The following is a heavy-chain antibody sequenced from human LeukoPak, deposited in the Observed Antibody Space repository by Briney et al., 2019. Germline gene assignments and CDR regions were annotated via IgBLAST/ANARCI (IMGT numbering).Heavy chain of an antibody. V-gene: IGHV3-7*01. CDR1: GLTFSDVW. CDR3: ARGRGSWYGVYFDY. CDR2: IKRDGSEK. J-gene: IGHJ4*02. D-gene: IGHD6-13*01. Sequence: GGSLRLSCAVSGLTFSDVWMSWVRQVPGKGLEWVANIKRDGSEKYYVDSVKGRFTISRDNAKNSLYLQMNSLRTEDTAVYYCARGRGSWYGVYFDYWSQGTLVTVSS.